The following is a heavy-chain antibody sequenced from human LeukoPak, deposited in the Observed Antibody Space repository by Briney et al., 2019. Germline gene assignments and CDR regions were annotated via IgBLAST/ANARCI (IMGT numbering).Heavy chain of an antibody. V-gene: IGHV3-15*01. D-gene: IGHD5-18*01. J-gene: IGHJ4*02. CDR3: TTGKYKTFGANVDTAMVTRDY. CDR1: GFTFSNAW. Sequence: GGSLRLSWAASGFTFSNAWMSWVRQAPGKGLEWVGRIKSKTDGGTTDYAAPVKGRFTISRDDSKNTLYLQMNSLKTEDTAVYYCTTGKYKTFGANVDTAMVTRDYWGQGTLVTVSS. CDR2: IKSKTDGGTT.